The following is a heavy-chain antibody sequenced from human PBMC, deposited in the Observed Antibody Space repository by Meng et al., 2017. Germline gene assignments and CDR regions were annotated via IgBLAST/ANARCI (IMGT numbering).Heavy chain of an antibody. Sequence: VQLQERGPGLVKPSAPLSLACSFSGGSISSYYWIWIRQPAGKGLEWIGRIYTSGRTNYNPSLKSRVTISVDTSKNQFSLKLSSVTAADTAVYYCAGDYGDYRDWYFDLWGRGTLVTVSS. V-gene: IGHV4-4*07. CDR2: IYTSGRT. D-gene: IGHD4-17*01. J-gene: IGHJ2*01. CDR1: GGSISSYY. CDR3: AGDYGDYRDWYFDL.